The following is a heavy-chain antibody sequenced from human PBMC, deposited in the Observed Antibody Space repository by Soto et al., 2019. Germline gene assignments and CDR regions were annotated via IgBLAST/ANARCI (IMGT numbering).Heavy chain of an antibody. D-gene: IGHD6-19*01. CDR3: ASTLPGYSSGWYGY. CDR2: IDPSDSYT. J-gene: IGHJ4*02. CDR1: GYSFTSYW. V-gene: IGHV5-10-1*01. Sequence: PGESLKISCKGYGYSFTSYWMSWVRQMPGKGLEWMGRIDPSDSYTNYSPSFQGHVTISADKSISTAYLQWSSLKASDTAMYYCASTLPGYSSGWYGYWGQGTLVTSPQ.